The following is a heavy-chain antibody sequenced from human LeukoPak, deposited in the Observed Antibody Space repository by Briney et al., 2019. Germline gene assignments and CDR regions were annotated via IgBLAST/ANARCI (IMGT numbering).Heavy chain of an antibody. V-gene: IGHV3-11*01. CDR3: ATECDDGIAVAY. CDR2: ISSSGSTI. D-gene: IGHD6-19*01. Sequence: GGSLRLSCAASGFTFSDYYMSWIRQAPGKGLEWVSYISSSGSTIYYADSVKGRFTISRDNAKNSLYLQMDSLRAEVTAVYYCATECDDGIAVAYCGQGTLVTVSS. J-gene: IGHJ4*02. CDR1: GFTFSDYY.